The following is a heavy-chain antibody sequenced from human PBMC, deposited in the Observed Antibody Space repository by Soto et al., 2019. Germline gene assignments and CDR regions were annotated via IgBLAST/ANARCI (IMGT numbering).Heavy chain of an antibody. CDR2: INDSGNS. Sequence: QVQLQQWGAGLLKPSETLSLTCAVYGGSFSGYQWSWIRQTPVKGLEWIGEINDSGNSNYSPSLKSRVTILVDTPKKQISLKLSSVTAADTAVYYCARGLILWFGELSRRGGYYYDMDVWGIGTTVTVSS. J-gene: IGHJ6*03. CDR3: ARGLILWFGELSRRGGYYYDMDV. V-gene: IGHV4-34*01. CDR1: GGSFSGYQ. D-gene: IGHD3-10*01.